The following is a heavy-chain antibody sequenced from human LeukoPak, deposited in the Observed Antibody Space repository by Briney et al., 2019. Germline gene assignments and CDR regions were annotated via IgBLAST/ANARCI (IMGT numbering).Heavy chain of an antibody. CDR3: ARDWFGSSSWFDP. V-gene: IGHV4-34*01. D-gene: IGHD6-6*01. CDR1: GGSFSGYY. CDR2: INHSGST. Sequence: PSETLSLTCAVYGGSFSGYYWIWIRQPPGKGLEWIGEINHSGSTNYNPSLKSRVTISVDTSKNQFSLKLSSVTAADTAVYYCARDWFGSSSWFDPWGQGTLVTVSS. J-gene: IGHJ5*02.